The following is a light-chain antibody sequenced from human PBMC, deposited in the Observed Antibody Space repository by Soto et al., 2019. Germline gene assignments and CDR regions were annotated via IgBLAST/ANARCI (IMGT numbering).Light chain of an antibody. J-gene: IGLJ2*01. V-gene: IGLV1-51*01. CDR1: SSNI. Sequence: QSVLTQPPSVSAAPGQKVTISCSVSSSNIVSWYQQLPGTAPKLLIYDNNKRPSGIPDRFSGSKSGTSATLGITGLQTGDEADYYCGTWDTSLSAVVFGGGTKLTVL. CDR2: DNN. CDR3: GTWDTSLSAVV.